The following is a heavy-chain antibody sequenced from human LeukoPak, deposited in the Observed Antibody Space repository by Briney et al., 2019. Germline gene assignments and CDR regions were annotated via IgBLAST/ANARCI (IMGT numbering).Heavy chain of an antibody. Sequence: ASGKVSCKASGYTFASHDISWVRQAPEQGLGLMGWIRAYNGNTTYAQKLQGRVAMTTDTSTRTAYMELRSLRFDDTAVYYCVRGGQWEPTDWWG. CDR1: GYTFASHD. CDR3: VRGGQWEPTDW. CDR2: IRAYNGNT. D-gene: IGHD1-26*01. V-gene: IGHV1-18*01. J-gene: IGHJ6*01.